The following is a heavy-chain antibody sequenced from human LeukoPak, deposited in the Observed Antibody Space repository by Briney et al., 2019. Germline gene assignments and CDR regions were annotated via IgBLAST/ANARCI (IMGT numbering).Heavy chain of an antibody. Sequence: PGGSLRLSCAASGFTFNNYAMTWVRQAPGKGLEWVSTIIGSGGSTDYADSVKGRFTISRDNSKDTLFLQMDSLRAEDTAVYYCAKFYSGSYWGQGTLVTVSS. J-gene: IGHJ4*02. CDR3: AKFYSGSY. CDR2: IIGSGGST. D-gene: IGHD1-26*01. V-gene: IGHV3-23*01. CDR1: GFTFNNYA.